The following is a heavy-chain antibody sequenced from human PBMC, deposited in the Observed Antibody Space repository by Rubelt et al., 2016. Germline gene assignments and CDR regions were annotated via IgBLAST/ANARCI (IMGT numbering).Heavy chain of an antibody. CDR3: ARVSGWYRSGMDV. V-gene: IGHV3-48*04. Sequence: GEEWVSYISSSSSTIYYADSVKGRFTISRDNAKNSLYLQMNSLRAEDTAVYYCARVSGWYRSGMDVWGQGTTVTVSS. J-gene: IGHJ6*02. CDR2: ISSSSSTI. D-gene: IGHD6-19*01.